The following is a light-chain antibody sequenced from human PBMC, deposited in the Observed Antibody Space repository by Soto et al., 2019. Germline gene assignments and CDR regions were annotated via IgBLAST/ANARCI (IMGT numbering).Light chain of an antibody. CDR1: SSNIGRNT. CDR3: AVWDDSLHGV. CDR2: NNN. J-gene: IGLJ3*02. Sequence: QSVLTQPPSASGTPGQRVTISCSGGSSNIGRNTVNWYQQVPGTAPKVLIYNNNQRPSGVPDRFSGSKSGTAASLAISGLRSEDEADYYCAVWDDSLHGVFGGGTKVTVL. V-gene: IGLV1-44*01.